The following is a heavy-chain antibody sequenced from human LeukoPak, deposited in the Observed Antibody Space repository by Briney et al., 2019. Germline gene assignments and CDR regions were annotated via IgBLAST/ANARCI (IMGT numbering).Heavy chain of an antibody. Sequence: GGSLGLSCAASGFTVNSYWMSWVRQAPEKGLEWVANIKQDGSEKNYVDSVKGRFTISRDNAKNSLYLQMNGLRAEDTAVYYCARVPLHSSGWIFDYWGQGILVTVSS. J-gene: IGHJ4*02. CDR1: GFTVNSYW. V-gene: IGHV3-7*01. D-gene: IGHD6-19*01. CDR3: ARVPLHSSGWIFDY. CDR2: IKQDGSEK.